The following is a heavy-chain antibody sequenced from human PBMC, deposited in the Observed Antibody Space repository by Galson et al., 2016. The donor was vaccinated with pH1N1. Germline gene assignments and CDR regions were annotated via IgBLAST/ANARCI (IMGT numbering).Heavy chain of an antibody. CDR2: ISYDGRQK. J-gene: IGHJ4*02. Sequence: SLRLSCAASGFTFSAFGMHWVRQAPGKGLELVAVISYDGRQKEYADYAKGRFTISRDNSKNTVSLQLNSLRSDDTAIYYCARDPKWTTWVGPFDYWGQGTLVTAAS. CDR3: ARDPKWTTWVGPFDY. D-gene: IGHD2/OR15-2a*01. CDR1: GFTFSAFG. V-gene: IGHV3-30*03.